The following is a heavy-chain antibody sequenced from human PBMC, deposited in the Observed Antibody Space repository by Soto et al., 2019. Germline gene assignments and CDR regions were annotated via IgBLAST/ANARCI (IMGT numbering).Heavy chain of an antibody. J-gene: IGHJ2*01. CDR1: GYTFTHYG. CDR3: ARDLNSGGNYWDFDI. D-gene: IGHD2-15*01. V-gene: IGHV1-18*01. Sequence: QVKLVQSGAEVKKPGASVKVSCKASGYTFTHYGITWVRQAPGQGLEWMGWINSFSGDTNYPQKLQGRLTMTTDTSTNPVYMELRNLRSDDTAVYYCARDLNSGGNYWDFDIWGRGTLVTVSS. CDR2: INSFSGDT.